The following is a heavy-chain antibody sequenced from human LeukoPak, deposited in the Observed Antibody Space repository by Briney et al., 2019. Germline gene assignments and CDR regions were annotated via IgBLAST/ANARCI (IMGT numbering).Heavy chain of an antibody. Sequence: PGGSLRLSCAASGFTVSSNYMSWVRQAPGKGLEWVSLIYSGGSTYYADSVKGRFTISRDNSKNTLYLQINYLRAEDTAVYYCARALGYGSGSYYKITHFDYWGQRTLVTVSS. D-gene: IGHD3-10*01. CDR2: IYSGGST. CDR1: GFTVSSNY. J-gene: IGHJ4*02. V-gene: IGHV3-53*01. CDR3: ARALGYGSGSYYKITHFDY.